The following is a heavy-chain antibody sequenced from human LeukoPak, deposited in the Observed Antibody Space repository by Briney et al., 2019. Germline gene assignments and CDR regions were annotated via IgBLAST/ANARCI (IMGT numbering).Heavy chain of an antibody. V-gene: IGHV3-21*01. CDR1: GFTVSSNY. CDR2: ISNSSSYI. Sequence: AGGSLRLSCAASGFTVSSNYMSWVRQAPGKGLEWVSSISNSSSYIYYADSVKGRFTISRDNAKNSLYLQMNSLRAEDTAVYYCARGERDYWGQGTLVTVSS. CDR3: ARGERDY. J-gene: IGHJ4*02. D-gene: IGHD1-1*01.